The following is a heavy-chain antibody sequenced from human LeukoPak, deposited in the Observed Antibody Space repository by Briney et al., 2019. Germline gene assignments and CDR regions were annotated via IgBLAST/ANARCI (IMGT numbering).Heavy chain of an antibody. CDR1: GFTFSSYS. CDR2: IGSSSSYI. CDR3: ASHHSRSLGISRPHLTMVRETEGM. J-gene: IGHJ4*02. Sequence: GGSLRLSCAASGFTFSSYSMNWVRQAPGKGLEWVSSIGSSSSYIYYADSVKGRFTISRDNAKNSLYLQMNSLRAEDTAVYYCASHHSRSLGISRPHLTMVRETEGMWGQGTLVTVSS. V-gene: IGHV3-21*01. D-gene: IGHD3-10*01.